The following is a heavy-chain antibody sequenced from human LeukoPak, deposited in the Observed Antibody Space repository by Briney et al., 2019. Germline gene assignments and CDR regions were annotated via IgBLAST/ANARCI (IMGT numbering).Heavy chain of an antibody. CDR3: ARDIRDSSAYYYYYMDV. CDR2: IYYSGST. J-gene: IGHJ6*03. V-gene: IGHV4-39*07. CDR1: GGSISSSSYY. D-gene: IGHD3-22*01. Sequence: SETLSLTCTVSGGSISSSSYYWGWIRQPPGKGLEWIGSIYYSGSTNYNPSLKSRVTMSVDTSKNQFSLKLSSVTAADTAVYYCARDIRDSSAYYYYYMDVWGKGTTVTVSS.